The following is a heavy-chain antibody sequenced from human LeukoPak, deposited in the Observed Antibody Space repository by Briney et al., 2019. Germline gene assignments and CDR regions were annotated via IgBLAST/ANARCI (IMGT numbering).Heavy chain of an antibody. CDR3: ARLGGIAVTGAIDY. CDR1: GFTFSSYS. CDR2: ISSSSSYI. V-gene: IGHV3-21*01. D-gene: IGHD6-19*01. J-gene: IGHJ4*02. Sequence: KPGGSLRLSCAASGFTFSSYSMNWVRQAPGKGLEWVSSISSSSSYIYYADSVKGRFTISRDNAKNSLYLQMNSLRAEDTAVYYCARLGGIAVTGAIDYWGQGTLVTVSS.